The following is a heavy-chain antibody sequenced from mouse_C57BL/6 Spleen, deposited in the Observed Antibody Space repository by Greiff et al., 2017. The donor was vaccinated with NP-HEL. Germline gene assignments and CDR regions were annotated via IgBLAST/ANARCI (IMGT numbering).Heavy chain of an antibody. D-gene: IGHD2-2*01. CDR1: GYTFTSYW. V-gene: IGHV1-55*01. J-gene: IGHJ4*01. CDR2: IYPGSGST. Sequence: QVQLQQPGAELVKPGASVKMSCKASGYTFTSYWITWVKQRPGQGLEWIGDIYPGSGSTNYNEKFKSKATLTVDTSSSTVYMQLSSLTSEDSAVYYCAREAYGYPYAMDYWGQGTSVTVSS. CDR3: AREAYGYPYAMDY.